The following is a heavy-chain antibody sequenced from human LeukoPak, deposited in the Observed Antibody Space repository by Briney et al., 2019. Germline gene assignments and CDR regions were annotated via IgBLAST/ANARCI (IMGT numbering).Heavy chain of an antibody. CDR1: GFTFGSYG. J-gene: IGHJ4*02. CDR3: AKGPRALEHSTHFFDY. Sequence: GGSLRLSCAASGFTFGSYGMSWVRQAPGKGLEWVSGISGSDDRTYYADSVKGRFTISRDNSRNTLYLQMNRLRAEDTAVYYCAKGPRALEHSTHFFDYWGQGTLVTVSS. V-gene: IGHV3-23*01. CDR2: ISGSDDRT. D-gene: IGHD1/OR15-1a*01.